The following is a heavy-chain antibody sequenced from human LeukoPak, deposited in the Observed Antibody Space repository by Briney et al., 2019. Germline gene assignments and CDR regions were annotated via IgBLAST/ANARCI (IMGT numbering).Heavy chain of an antibody. J-gene: IGHJ4*02. V-gene: IGHV1-18*01. D-gene: IGHD1-26*01. CDR2: ISAYNGNT. CDR3: ARDVSGRLDY. Sequence: ASVKVSCKASDYTFTSYGISWVRQAPGQGLEWVGWISAYNGNTNYAQKFQGRVTMTTDTSTSTAYMELRSLRSDDTAVYYCARDVSGRLDYWGQGTLVTVSS. CDR1: DYTFTSYG.